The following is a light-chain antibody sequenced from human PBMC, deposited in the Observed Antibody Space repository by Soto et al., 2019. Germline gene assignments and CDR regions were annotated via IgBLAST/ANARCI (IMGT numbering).Light chain of an antibody. Sequence: QSALTQTHSVSGAPGQTITISCTGTDSNIGAGYDVHWYQHLPGRAPKLLIFGNTHRPSGVPDRFSGSKSGTSTSLPITGLQPEDEADYYCQSFDNSLSGFYVFGSGTKLTVL. CDR1: DSNIGAGYD. CDR3: QSFDNSLSGFYV. CDR2: GNT. J-gene: IGLJ1*01. V-gene: IGLV1-40*01.